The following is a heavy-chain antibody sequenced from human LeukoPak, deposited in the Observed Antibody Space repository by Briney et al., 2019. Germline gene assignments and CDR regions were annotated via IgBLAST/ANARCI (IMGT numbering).Heavy chain of an antibody. CDR3: ARVAAGHFDY. CDR2: IYYTGTT. Sequence: SETLSLTCAVYGGSFSGYYWSWIRQPPGKGLEWIGIIYYTGTTYYNPSLKSRVTISVDASKNQFSLKLSSVTAADTAVYYCARVAAGHFDYWGQGTLVTVSS. CDR1: GGSFSGYY. J-gene: IGHJ4*02. V-gene: IGHV4-34*01. D-gene: IGHD6-25*01.